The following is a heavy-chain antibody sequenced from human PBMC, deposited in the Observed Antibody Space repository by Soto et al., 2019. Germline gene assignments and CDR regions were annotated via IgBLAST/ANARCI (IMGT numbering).Heavy chain of an antibody. J-gene: IGHJ4*02. V-gene: IGHV4-4*02. Sequence: QVQLQESGPGLMKPSGTLSLTCAVSGGSISTNWWSWVRQPPGTGLEWIGEIYHSGSTNYNPSLKNRVTMSVDKSQNHLSLNLNSVTAADTAVYYCARHIAVSGTRGFDFWGQGTRVTVSS. CDR2: IYHSGST. CDR3: ARHIAVSGTRGFDF. D-gene: IGHD6-19*01. CDR1: GGSISTNW.